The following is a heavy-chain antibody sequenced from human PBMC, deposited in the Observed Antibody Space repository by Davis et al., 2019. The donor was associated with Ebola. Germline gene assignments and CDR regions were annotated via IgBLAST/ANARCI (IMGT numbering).Heavy chain of an antibody. V-gene: IGHV4-59*03. CDR2: IYYTGSA. D-gene: IGHD3-10*01. CDR1: GVSISRHY. Sequence: PSETLSLTCTVSGVSISRHYWSWIRQPQGKRLEWIGSIYYTGSAYYNSSLASRATISVDTSKNQFSLKLTSVTAADTARYYCSERGSSVWGQGTLVTVSS. CDR3: SERGSSV. J-gene: IGHJ4*02.